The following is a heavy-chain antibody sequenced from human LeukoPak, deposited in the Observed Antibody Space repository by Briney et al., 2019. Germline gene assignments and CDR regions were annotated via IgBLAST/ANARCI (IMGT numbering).Heavy chain of an antibody. V-gene: IGHV1-18*01. CDR2: ISAYNGNT. D-gene: IGHD2-15*01. J-gene: IGHJ4*02. CDR1: GYTFTSYG. CDR3: AREGCSGGSCYSRPIDY. Sequence: GASVKGSCKASGYTFTSYGISWVRQAPGQGLEWMGWISAYNGNTNYAQKLQGRVTMTTDTSTSTAYMELRSLRSDDTAVYYCAREGCSGGSCYSRPIDYWGQGTLVTVSS.